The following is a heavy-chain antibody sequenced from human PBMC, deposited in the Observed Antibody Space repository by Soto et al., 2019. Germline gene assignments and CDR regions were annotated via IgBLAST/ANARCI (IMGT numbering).Heavy chain of an antibody. D-gene: IGHD3-22*01. CDR1: GFTFSSYW. Sequence: LRLSCAASGFTFSSYWMSWVRQAPGKGLEWVANIKQDGSEKYYVDSVKGRFTISRDNAKNSLYLQMNSLRAEDTAVYYCARDSDDSSGYSFDYWGQGTLVTVSS. V-gene: IGHV3-7*03. J-gene: IGHJ4*02. CDR3: ARDSDDSSGYSFDY. CDR2: IKQDGSEK.